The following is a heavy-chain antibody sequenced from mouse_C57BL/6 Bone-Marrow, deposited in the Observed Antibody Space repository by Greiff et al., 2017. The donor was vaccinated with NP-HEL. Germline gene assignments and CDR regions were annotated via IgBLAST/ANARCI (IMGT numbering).Heavy chain of an antibody. V-gene: IGHV1-72*01. CDR1: GYTFTSYW. D-gene: IGHD1-1*01. CDR3: APEADYYYGSSFPYAMDY. CDR2: IDPNSGGT. Sequence: QVQLQQPGAELVKPGASVKLSCKASGYTFTSYWMHWVKQRPGRGLEWIGRIDPNSGGTTYNEKFKSKAILTVDKPSSTAYMQRSSLTSEDSAVYYGAPEADYYYGSSFPYAMDYWGQGTSVTVSS. J-gene: IGHJ4*01.